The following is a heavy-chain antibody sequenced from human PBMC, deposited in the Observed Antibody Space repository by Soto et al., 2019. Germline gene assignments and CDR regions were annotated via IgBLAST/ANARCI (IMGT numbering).Heavy chain of an antibody. CDR3: AKTYGLGSYYKGGD. J-gene: IGHJ4*02. V-gene: IGHV3-23*05. Sequence: EVQLLESGGGLVQTGGSLRLSCVGSGFTFSSYTMTWVRQAPGKGLEWVSGIKTTGETTYYAHSVNGRFTISRDNSRNTLYLQMDSLRAADTAIYYCAKTYGLGSYYKGGDWGQGTVVSVSS. CDR1: GFTFSSYT. CDR2: IKTTGETT. D-gene: IGHD3-10*01.